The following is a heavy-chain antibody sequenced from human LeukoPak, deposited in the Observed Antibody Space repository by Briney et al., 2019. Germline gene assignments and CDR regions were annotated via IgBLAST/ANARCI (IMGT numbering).Heavy chain of an antibody. D-gene: IGHD1-14*01. CDR2: IKQDGSEK. Sequence: GGSLRLSCVTSGFTFSSYWMSWVRQAPGKGLEWVANIKQDGSEKFYVDSVKGRFTISRDNAKNSLFLHMNSLRAEDTAVYYCARAWPGRFDYWGQGTLVTVSS. V-gene: IGHV3-7*01. CDR1: GFTFSSYW. J-gene: IGHJ4*02. CDR3: ARAWPGRFDY.